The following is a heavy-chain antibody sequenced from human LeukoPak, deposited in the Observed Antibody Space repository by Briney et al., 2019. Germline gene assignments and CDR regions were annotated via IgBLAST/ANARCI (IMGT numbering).Heavy chain of an antibody. J-gene: IGHJ4*02. V-gene: IGHV4-59*08. Sequence: SETLSLTCTVSGGSISTYYWSWIRQPPGKGLECLGFIFHTGTTNYIPSLKSRVTISVDTSKNQFSLKLSSVTAADTAIYYCARTYCGTNACPFDHWGQGNLVTVSS. CDR3: ARTYCGTNACPFDH. CDR1: GGSISTYY. D-gene: IGHD2-21*01. CDR2: IFHTGTT.